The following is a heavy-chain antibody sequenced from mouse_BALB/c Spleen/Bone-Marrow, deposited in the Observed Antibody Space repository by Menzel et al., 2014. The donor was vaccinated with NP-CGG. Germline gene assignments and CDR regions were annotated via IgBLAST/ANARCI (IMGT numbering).Heavy chain of an antibody. CDR3: ANYYYGSSLFAY. CDR2: IDPANGNS. D-gene: IGHD1-1*01. J-gene: IGHJ3*01. V-gene: IGHV14-3*02. Sequence: VQLQQSGAELVQSGASVKLSCTASGFNIKDTYMHWVQQRPEQGLEWIGRIDPANGNSTYDPNFQGKATITADTSYNTAYLQLSSLRSEDTAVYCCANYYYGSSLFAYWGQGTLVTVSA. CDR1: GFNIKDTY.